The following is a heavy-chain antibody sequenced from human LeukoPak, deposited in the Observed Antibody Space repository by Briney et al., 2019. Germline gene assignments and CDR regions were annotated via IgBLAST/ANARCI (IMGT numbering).Heavy chain of an antibody. CDR1: GGSISSTSYY. D-gene: IGHD4-17*01. J-gene: IGHJ4*02. CDR2: IYYSGST. Sequence: SETLSLTCTVSGGSISSTSYYWGWIRQPPGKGLEWIGSIYYSGSTYYHPSLKSRVTISIDTSKNQFSLKLSSLTAADTAIYYCARGIESYGDYGYWGQGILVTVSS. V-gene: IGHV4-39*07. CDR3: ARGIESYGDYGY.